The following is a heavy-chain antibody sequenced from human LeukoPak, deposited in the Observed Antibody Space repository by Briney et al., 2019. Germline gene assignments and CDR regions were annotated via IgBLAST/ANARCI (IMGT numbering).Heavy chain of an antibody. D-gene: IGHD2-15*01. CDR2: ISGSGGST. CDR1: GFTFSSYA. Sequence: GGSLRLSCAASGFTFSSYAMSWVRQAPGKGLEWVSAISGSGGSTYYADSVKGRFTIFRDNSKNTLYLQMNSLRAEDTAVYYCAKDRIVVVVAAHDYWGQGTLVTVSS. CDR3: AKDRIVVVVAAHDY. J-gene: IGHJ4*02. V-gene: IGHV3-23*01.